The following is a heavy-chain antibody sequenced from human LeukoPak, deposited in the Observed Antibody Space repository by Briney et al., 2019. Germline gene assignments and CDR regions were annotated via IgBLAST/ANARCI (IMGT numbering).Heavy chain of an antibody. CDR3: ARDVISAVATSLDY. V-gene: IGHV3-48*03. D-gene: IGHD5-24*01. Sequence: GVSLRLSCAAAGFTFSSYEMNWVRQAPGKGLEWVSYISSSGSTIYYADSVKGRFTISRDNAKNSLYLQMNSLRAEDTAVYYCARDVISAVATSLDYWVQGTLVTVSS. J-gene: IGHJ4*02. CDR2: ISSSGSTI. CDR1: GFTFSSYE.